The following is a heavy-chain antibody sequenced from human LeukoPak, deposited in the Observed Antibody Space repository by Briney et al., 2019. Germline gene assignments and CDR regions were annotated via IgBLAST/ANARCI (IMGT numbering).Heavy chain of an antibody. CDR1: GFTFSSYA. CDR2: ISYDGSNK. J-gene: IGHJ4*02. V-gene: IGHV3-30*18. D-gene: IGHD3-10*01. Sequence: GGSLRLSCTVPGFTFSSYAIHWIRQAPGKGLEWVAVISYDGSNKYYADSVKGRFTISRDNSKNTLYLQMNSLRAEDTAVYYCAKDGYGSGSYFLWGQGTLVTVSS. CDR3: AKDGYGSGSYFL.